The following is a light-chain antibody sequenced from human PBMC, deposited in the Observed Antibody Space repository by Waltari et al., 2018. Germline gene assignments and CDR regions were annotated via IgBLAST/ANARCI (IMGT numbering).Light chain of an antibody. CDR3: SSYAGSNNVV. CDR2: EVS. J-gene: IGLJ2*01. Sequence: QSALTQPPSASGSPGQSVTISCTGTSHDVGGYTYVSWYQQHPGKAPKLMIYEVSKRPSGVPDRFSGSKSGYTASLTVSGLQAEDEADYFCSSYAGSNNVVFGGGTKLTVL. CDR1: SHDVGGYTY. V-gene: IGLV2-8*01.